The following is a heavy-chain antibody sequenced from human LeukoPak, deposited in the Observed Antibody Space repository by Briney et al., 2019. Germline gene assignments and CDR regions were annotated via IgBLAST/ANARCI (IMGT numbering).Heavy chain of an antibody. Sequence: PGGSLRLSCAASGFTFDDYGMSWVRQGPEKGLGWVSGINWNGGNTGYADSVKGRFTIFRDNAKNSLYLEMDSLRVEDTALYYCARTSDGNWFDPWGQGTLVTVSS. D-gene: IGHD1-26*01. CDR3: ARTSDGNWFDP. CDR2: INWNGGNT. V-gene: IGHV3-20*04. J-gene: IGHJ5*02. CDR1: GFTFDDYG.